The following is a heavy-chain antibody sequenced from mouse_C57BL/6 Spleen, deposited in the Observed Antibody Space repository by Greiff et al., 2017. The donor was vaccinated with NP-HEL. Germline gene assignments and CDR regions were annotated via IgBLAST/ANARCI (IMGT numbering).Heavy chain of an antibody. CDR2: INPYNGGT. J-gene: IGHJ1*03. V-gene: IGHV1-19*01. Sequence: EVQLQQSGPVLVKPGASVKMSCKASGYTFTDYYMNWVKQSHGKSLEWIGVINPYNGGTSYNQKFKGKATLTVDKSSSTAYMELNSLTSEDSAVYYCARRDYGSSSYWYFDVWGTGTTVTVSS. CDR1: GYTFTDYY. CDR3: ARRDYGSSSYWYFDV. D-gene: IGHD1-1*01.